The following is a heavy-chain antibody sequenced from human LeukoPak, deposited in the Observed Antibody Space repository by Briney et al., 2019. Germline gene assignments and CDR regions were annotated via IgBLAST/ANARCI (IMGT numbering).Heavy chain of an antibody. J-gene: IGHJ6*02. Sequence: GESLKISCKGSGYGFTSYWISWLRQMPGKGLEWMGRIDPSDSYTNYSPSFQGHVTISADKSISTAYLQWSSLKASDTAMYYCARLNCRSSSTSCKNRYYYGMDVWGQGTTVTVSS. CDR1: GYGFTSYW. V-gene: IGHV5-10-1*01. D-gene: IGHD2-2*01. CDR3: ARLNCRSSSTSCKNRYYYGMDV. CDR2: IDPSDSYT.